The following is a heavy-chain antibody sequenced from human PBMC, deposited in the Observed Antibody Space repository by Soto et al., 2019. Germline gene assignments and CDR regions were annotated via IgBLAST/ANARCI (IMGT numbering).Heavy chain of an antibody. J-gene: IGHJ4*02. D-gene: IGHD3-9*01. CDR3: VHSPRKIRYFDWLFEAPNFDY. CDR1: GFSLSTSGVG. Sequence: SGPTLVNPTQTLTLTCTFSGFSLSTSGVGVGWIRQPPGKALEWLALIYWNDDRRYSPSLKSRLTITKDTSKNQVVLTMTNMDPLDTATYYCVHSPRKIRYFDWLFEAPNFDYWGQGTLVTVSS. CDR2: IYWNDDR. V-gene: IGHV2-5*01.